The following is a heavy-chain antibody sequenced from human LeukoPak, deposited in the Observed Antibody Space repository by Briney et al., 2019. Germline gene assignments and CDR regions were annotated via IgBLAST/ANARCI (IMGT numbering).Heavy chain of an antibody. CDR3: ATDWVIVKRNYGDYRGY. CDR2: FDPEDGET. V-gene: IGHV1-24*01. J-gene: IGHJ4*02. Sequence: ASVKVSCKVSGYTLTELSMHWVRQAPGKGLEWMGGFDPEDGETIYAQKFQGRVTMTEDTSTDTAYMELSSLRSEDTAVYSCATDWVIVKRNYGDYRGYWGQGTLVTASS. CDR1: GYTLTELS. D-gene: IGHD4-17*01.